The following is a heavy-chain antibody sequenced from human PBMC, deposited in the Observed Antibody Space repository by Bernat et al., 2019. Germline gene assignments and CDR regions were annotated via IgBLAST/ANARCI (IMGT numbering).Heavy chain of an antibody. V-gene: IGHV3-33*01. Sequence: QVQLVESGGGVVQPGRSLRLSCAASGFTFSSYDMHWVRQAPGKGLEWVAVIWYDGSNKYYADSVKGRFTISRYNSKNTLYLQMNSPRAEDTAVYYCARAHAAIFGNRYYYGMDVWGQGTTVTVSS. CDR1: GFTFSSYD. J-gene: IGHJ6*02. CDR2: IWYDGSNK. D-gene: IGHD3-3*01. CDR3: ARAHAAIFGNRYYYGMDV.